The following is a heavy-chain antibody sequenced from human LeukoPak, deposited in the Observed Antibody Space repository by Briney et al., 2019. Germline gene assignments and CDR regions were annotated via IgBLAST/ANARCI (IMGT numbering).Heavy chain of an antibody. CDR3: GGGGGGYCSSTSCYNWFDP. V-gene: IGHV1-69*05. D-gene: IGHD2-2*02. CDR2: IIPIFGTA. CDR1: GGTFSSYA. Sequence: GASVKVSCKASGGTFSSYAISSVRQAPGQGLEWMGGIIPIFGTANYAQKFQGRVTITTDESTSTAYMELSSLRSEDTGVYCWGGGGGGYCSSTSCYNWFDPWGQGTLVTVSS. J-gene: IGHJ5*02.